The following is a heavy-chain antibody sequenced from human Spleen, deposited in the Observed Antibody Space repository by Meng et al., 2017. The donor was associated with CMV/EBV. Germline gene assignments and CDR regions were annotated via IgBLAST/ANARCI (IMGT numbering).Heavy chain of an antibody. Sequence: AAGFSVSNNYGSWVRQAPGKGLEWLSIIYSGDNTYYAESVKGRFTMSRDNSKNTLYLQMNSLRAEDTAIYYCARDQKSSGWYGGSGYWGQGTLVTVSS. J-gene: IGHJ4*02. D-gene: IGHD6-19*01. CDR1: GFSVSNNY. CDR3: ARDQKSSGWYGGSGY. V-gene: IGHV3-53*01. CDR2: IYSGDNT.